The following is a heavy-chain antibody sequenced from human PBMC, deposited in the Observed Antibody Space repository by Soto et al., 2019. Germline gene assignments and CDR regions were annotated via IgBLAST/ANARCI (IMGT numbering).Heavy chain of an antibody. D-gene: IGHD5-12*01. CDR3: AREGGGYEAWYFDY. J-gene: IGHJ4*02. V-gene: IGHV1-18*01. Sequence: ALVKVSCKASGYTFTSYGISWVRQAPGQGLEWMGWISAYNGNTNYAQKLQGRVTMTTDTSTSTAYMELRSLRSDDTAVYYCAREGGGYEAWYFDYWGQGTLVTVSS. CDR1: GYTFTSYG. CDR2: ISAYNGNT.